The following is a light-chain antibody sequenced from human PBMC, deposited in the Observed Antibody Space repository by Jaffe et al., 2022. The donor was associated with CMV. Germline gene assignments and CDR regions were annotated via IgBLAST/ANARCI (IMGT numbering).Light chain of an antibody. CDR2: DAS. V-gene: IGKV1-33*01. CDR1: QDISNY. Sequence: DIQMTQSPASLAASVGDRVTITCQASQDISNYLSWYQQKPGKAPTLVIYDASNLKTGVPSRFSGSGSGTDFTFTISSLQPEDIATYYCQQYDNLPTFGGGTKVEIK. J-gene: IGKJ4*01. CDR3: QQYDNLPT.